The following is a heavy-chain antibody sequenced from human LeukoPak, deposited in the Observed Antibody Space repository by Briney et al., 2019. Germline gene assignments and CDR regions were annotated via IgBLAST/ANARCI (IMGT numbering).Heavy chain of an antibody. CDR2: IYTGGST. Sequence: QPGGSLRLSCAASGFTVSSSYMSWVRQAPGTGLEWVSVIYTGGSTFYADSVKGRFTISRDNSKNTVFLQMNSLRAEDTAVYYCARRFYAMDVWGHGTTVTVSS. CDR1: GFTVSSSY. CDR3: ARRFYAMDV. V-gene: IGHV3-66*04. J-gene: IGHJ6*02.